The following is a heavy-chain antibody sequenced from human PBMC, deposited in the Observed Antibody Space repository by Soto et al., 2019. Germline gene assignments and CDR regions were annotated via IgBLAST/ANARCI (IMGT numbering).Heavy chain of an antibody. CDR3: AKGRNIVATIRLESIYYYYGMDV. CDR1: GFTFSSYG. CDR2: ISYDGSNK. Sequence: GGSLRLSCAASGFTFSSYGMHWVRQAPGKGLEWVAVISYDGSNKYYADSVKGRFTISRDNSKNTLYLQMNSLRAEDTAVYYCAKGRNIVATIRLESIYYYYGMDVWGQGTTVTVSS. J-gene: IGHJ6*02. V-gene: IGHV3-30*18. D-gene: IGHD5-12*01.